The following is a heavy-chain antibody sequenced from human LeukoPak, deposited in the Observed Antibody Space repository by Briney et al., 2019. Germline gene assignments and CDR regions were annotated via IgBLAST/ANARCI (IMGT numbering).Heavy chain of an antibody. CDR1: GGSFSGYY. J-gene: IGHJ4*02. CDR3: ARGAYSSSWYYFDY. D-gene: IGHD6-13*01. V-gene: IGHV4-34*01. CDR2: INHSGST. Sequence: SETLSLTCAVYGGSFSGYYWSWIRQPPGKGLEWIGEINHSGSTNYNPSLKSRVTISVDTSRNQFSLKLSSVTAADTAVYYCARGAYSSSWYYFDYWGQGTLVTVSS.